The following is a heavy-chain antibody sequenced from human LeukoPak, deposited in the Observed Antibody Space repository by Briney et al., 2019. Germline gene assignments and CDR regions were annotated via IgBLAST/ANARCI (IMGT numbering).Heavy chain of an antibody. J-gene: IGHJ5*02. V-gene: IGHV4-34*01. CDR2: INHSGST. D-gene: IGHD6-6*01. CDR3: ARGVDPRPWLAARLVGFDP. CDR1: GGSFSGYY. Sequence: SETLSLTCAVYGGSFSGYYWSWIRQPPGKGLEWIGEINHSGSTNYNPSLKSRVTISVDTSKNQFSLKLSSVTAADTAVYYCARGVDPRPWLAARLVGFDPWGQGTLVTVSS.